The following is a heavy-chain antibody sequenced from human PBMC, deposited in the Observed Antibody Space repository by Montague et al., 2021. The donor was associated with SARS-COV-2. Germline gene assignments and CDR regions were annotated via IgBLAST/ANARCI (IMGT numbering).Heavy chain of an antibody. J-gene: IGHJ4*01. Sequence: SETLSLTCTVSGASMSGYHWSWIRQPAGKALEWIGRIYSNGDTTXNPSLKSRLTMSVDTSERQLSLKMTSVSAADTAIYHCARGSEYYYHPFDYWGHGNLVTVSS. CDR1: GASMSGYH. CDR3: ARGSEYYYHPFDY. D-gene: IGHD2/OR15-2a*01. V-gene: IGHV4-4*07. CDR2: IYSNGDT.